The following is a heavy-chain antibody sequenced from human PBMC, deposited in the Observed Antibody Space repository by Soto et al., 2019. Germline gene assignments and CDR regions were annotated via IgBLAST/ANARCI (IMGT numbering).Heavy chain of an antibody. Sequence: PGGSLRLSCAASGFTFSSYAMHWVRQAPGKGLEWVAVISYDGSNKYYADYVKGRFTISRDNSKNTLYLQMNSLRAEDTAVYYCAREGLKWLVFYYFDYWGQGTLVTVSS. J-gene: IGHJ4*02. CDR1: GFTFSSYA. V-gene: IGHV3-30-3*01. D-gene: IGHD6-19*01. CDR3: AREGLKWLVFYYFDY. CDR2: ISYDGSNK.